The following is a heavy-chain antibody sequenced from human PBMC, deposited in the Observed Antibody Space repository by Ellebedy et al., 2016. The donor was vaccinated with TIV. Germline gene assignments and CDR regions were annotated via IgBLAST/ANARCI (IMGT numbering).Heavy chain of an antibody. Sequence: MPGGSLRLSCTVSGGSISNYYWSWVRQPPGKGLEWIGYIYYSGSTNYNPSLKSRVTISVDTSKNQFSLKLSSVTAADTAVYYCARTGRGGSTGIDVWGQGTTVTVSS. CDR1: GGSISNYY. V-gene: IGHV4-59*01. D-gene: IGHD1-14*01. CDR3: ARTGRGGSTGIDV. J-gene: IGHJ6*02. CDR2: IYYSGST.